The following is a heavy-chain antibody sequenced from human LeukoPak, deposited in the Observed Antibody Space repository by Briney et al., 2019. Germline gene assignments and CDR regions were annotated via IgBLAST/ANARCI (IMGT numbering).Heavy chain of an antibody. V-gene: IGHV3-9*03. D-gene: IGHD3-10*01. CDR3: AKGGGGYSYYYYMDV. CDR2: ISWNSGSI. J-gene: IGHJ6*03. CDR1: GFTFDDYA. Sequence: GRSLRLSCAASGFTFDDYAMHWVRQAPGKGLEWVSGISWNSGSIGYADSVKGRFTIYRGNAKNSLYLQMNSLRAEDMALYYCAKGGGGYSYYYYMDVWGKGTTVTVSS.